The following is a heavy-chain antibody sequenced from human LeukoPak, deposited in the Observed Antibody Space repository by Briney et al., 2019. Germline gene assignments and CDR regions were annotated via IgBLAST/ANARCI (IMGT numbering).Heavy chain of an antibody. CDR2: ISWNSGSI. Sequence: GGSLRLSCAASGFTFDDYAMHWVRQAPGKGLEWVSGISWNSGSIGYADSVKGRFTISRDNAKNSLYLQMNSLRAEDTALYYCAKDGGYDILTGYSYFDYWGQGTLVTVSS. D-gene: IGHD3-9*01. CDR3: AKDGGYDILTGYSYFDY. J-gene: IGHJ4*02. CDR1: GFTFDDYA. V-gene: IGHV3-9*01.